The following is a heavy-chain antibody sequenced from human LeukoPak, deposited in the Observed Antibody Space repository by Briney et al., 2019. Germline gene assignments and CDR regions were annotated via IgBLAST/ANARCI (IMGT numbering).Heavy chain of an antibody. D-gene: IGHD3-16*02. V-gene: IGHV3-23*01. J-gene: IGHJ4*02. CDR2: ISGSGNST. CDR1: GFTFSRYA. Sequence: PGGSLRLSCAASGFTFSRYAMSWVRQAPGKGLEWVSAISGSGNSTYYADSVKGRFTISRDNSKNTLHLQMNSLRAEATAVYYCAKVNDYVWGSYHYWGQGTLVTVCS. CDR3: AKVNDYVWGSYHY.